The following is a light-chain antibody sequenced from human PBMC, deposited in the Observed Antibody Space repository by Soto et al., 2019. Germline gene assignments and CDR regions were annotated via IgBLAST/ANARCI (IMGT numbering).Light chain of an antibody. CDR2: EVN. CDR3: GTWDDSLFSFV. V-gene: IGLV2-8*01. CDR1: SSDVGGYNY. Sequence: QSALTQPPSASGSPGQSVTISCTGTSSDVGGYNYVSWYQQHPGKAPKLMIYEVNKRPSGVPDRFSGSKSGNTASLTVSGLQAEDEADYYCGTWDDSLFSFVFGPGTKVTVL. J-gene: IGLJ1*01.